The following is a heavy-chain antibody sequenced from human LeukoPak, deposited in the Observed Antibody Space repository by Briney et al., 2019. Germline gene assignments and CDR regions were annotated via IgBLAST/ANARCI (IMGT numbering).Heavy chain of an antibody. Sequence: GGSLRLSCAGSEFTFSSYSMNWVRQAPGKGLEWVSSISGWSSDIYYADSVKGRFTISRDNSKNSLYLQMKSLRAEDPALYSCARRGYHDYSGFDYWGQGTLVTVSS. CDR2: ISGWSSDI. CDR1: EFTFSSYS. J-gene: IGHJ4*02. CDR3: ARRGYHDYSGFDY. D-gene: IGHD3-16*01. V-gene: IGHV3-21*01.